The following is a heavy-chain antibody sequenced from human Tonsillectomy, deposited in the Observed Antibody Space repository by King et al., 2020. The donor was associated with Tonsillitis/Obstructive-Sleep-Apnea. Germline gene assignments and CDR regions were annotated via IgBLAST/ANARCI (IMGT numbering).Heavy chain of an antibody. J-gene: IGHJ3*02. CDR2: IYPGDSDT. CDR3: ARRDCSGGSCYEAAFDI. CDR1: GYSFTTYW. Sequence: VQLVQSGAEVKKPGESLKISCKGSGYSFTTYWIGWVRQMPGKGLEWMGIIYPGDSDTRYRPSFQGQVTISADKSISTAYLQWSSLKASDTAIYYCARRDCSGGSCYEAAFDILGQGTMVTVSS. D-gene: IGHD2-15*01. V-gene: IGHV5-51*01.